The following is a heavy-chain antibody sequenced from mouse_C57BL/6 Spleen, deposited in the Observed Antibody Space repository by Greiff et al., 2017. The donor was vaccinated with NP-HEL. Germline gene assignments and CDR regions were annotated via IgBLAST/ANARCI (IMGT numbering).Heavy chain of an antibody. CDR1: GYAFSSSW. CDR3: ARGIDYDYMTLVYYAMDY. CDR2: IYPGDGDT. D-gene: IGHD2-4*01. J-gene: IGHJ4*01. Sequence: QVQLQQSGPELVKPGASVKISCKASGYAFSSSWMNWVKQRPGKGLEWIGRIYPGDGDTNYNGKFKGKATLTADKSSSTAYMQLRSLTSEDSAVYFCARGIDYDYMTLVYYAMDYWGQGTSVTVSS. V-gene: IGHV1-82*01.